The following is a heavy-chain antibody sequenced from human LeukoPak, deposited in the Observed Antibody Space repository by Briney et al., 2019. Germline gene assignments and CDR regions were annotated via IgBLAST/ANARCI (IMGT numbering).Heavy chain of an antibody. CDR3: ARGTLCSSTSCYAEDYYYYYYMDV. V-gene: IGHV3-30*02. CDR1: GFTFSSHG. D-gene: IGHD2-2*01. CDR2: IRYDGSNK. J-gene: IGHJ6*03. Sequence: GGSLRLSCAASGFTFSSHGMHWVRQAPGKGLEWVAFIRYDGSNKYYADSVKGRFTISRDNAKNSLYLQMNSLRAEDTAVYYCARGTLCSSTSCYAEDYYYYYYMDVWGKGTTVTVSS.